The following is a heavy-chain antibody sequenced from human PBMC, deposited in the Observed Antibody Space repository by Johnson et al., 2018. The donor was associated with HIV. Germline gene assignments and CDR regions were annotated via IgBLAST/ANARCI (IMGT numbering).Heavy chain of an antibody. V-gene: IGHV3-66*01. J-gene: IGHJ3*02. Sequence: VQLVESGGGVVQPGRSLRLSCAASGFTVSRNYMTWVRQAPGKGLEWVSLIYSGGSTYYADSVKGRFTISRDNSKNTLYLQMNSLRAEDTAVYYCGRDPKEIKTFDIWGRGTMVTVSS. D-gene: IGHD5-24*01. CDR3: GRDPKEIKTFDI. CDR1: GFTVSRNY. CDR2: IYSGGST.